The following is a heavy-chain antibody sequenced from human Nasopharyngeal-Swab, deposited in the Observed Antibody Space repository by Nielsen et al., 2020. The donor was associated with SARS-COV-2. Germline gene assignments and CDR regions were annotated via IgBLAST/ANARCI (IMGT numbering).Heavy chain of an antibody. J-gene: IGHJ4*02. Sequence: GESLKISCAASGFTFSGYSMNWVRQAPGKGLEWVSYISSSSTTIYYADSVKGRFTISRDNAKNSLSLQMNSLGAEDTAVYYCVGGGYSSSWYGGDYWGQGTLVTVSS. CDR2: ISSSSTTI. CDR1: GFTFSGYS. V-gene: IGHV3-48*04. D-gene: IGHD6-13*01. CDR3: VGGGYSSSWYGGDY.